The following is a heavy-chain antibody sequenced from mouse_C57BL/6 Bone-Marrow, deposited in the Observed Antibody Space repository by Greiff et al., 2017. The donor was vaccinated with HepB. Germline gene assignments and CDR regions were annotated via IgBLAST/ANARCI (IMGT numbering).Heavy chain of an antibody. CDR2: INPSNGGT. CDR3: ARTYYYGSSRWYFDV. D-gene: IGHD1-1*01. CDR1: GYTFTSYW. J-gene: IGHJ1*03. Sequence: VKLQQSGPELVKPGASVKLSCKASGYTFTSYWMHWVKQRPGQGLEWIGNINPSNGGTNYNEKLKSKATLTVDKSSSTAYMQLSSLISEDSAVYYCARTYYYGSSRWYFDVWGTGTTVTVSS. V-gene: IGHV1-53*01.